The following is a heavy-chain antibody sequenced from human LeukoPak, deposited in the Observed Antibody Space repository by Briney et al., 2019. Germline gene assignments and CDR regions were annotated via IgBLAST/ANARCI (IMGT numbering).Heavy chain of an antibody. CDR2: TRYDESKT. V-gene: IGHV3-30*02. D-gene: IGHD1-26*01. J-gene: IGHJ4*02. Sequence: GGSLRLSCAASGVTFSNNGMHWVRQTPGKGLEWVAFTRYDESKTFYGDSVRGHFTISRDNSKNTLYLQMNSLTTDDSAVYYCAKARYSGSPALDFWGQGTLVTVSS. CDR1: GVTFSNNG. CDR3: AKARYSGSPALDF.